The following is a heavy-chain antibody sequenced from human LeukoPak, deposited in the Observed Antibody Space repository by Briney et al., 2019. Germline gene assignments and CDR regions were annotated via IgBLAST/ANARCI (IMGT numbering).Heavy chain of an antibody. Sequence: SETLSLTCAVYGGSFSGYYWSWIRQPPGKGLEWIGEINHSGSTNYNPSLKSRVTISVDKSKNQFSLKLSSVTAADTAVYYCARNPVAAAGNNFDYWGQGTLVTVSS. CDR1: GGSFSGYY. CDR2: INHSGST. J-gene: IGHJ4*02. CDR3: ARNPVAAAGNNFDY. V-gene: IGHV4-34*01. D-gene: IGHD6-13*01.